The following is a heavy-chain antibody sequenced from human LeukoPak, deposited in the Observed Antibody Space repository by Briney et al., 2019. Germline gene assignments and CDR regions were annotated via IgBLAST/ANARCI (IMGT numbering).Heavy chain of an antibody. V-gene: IGHV3-23*01. CDR1: GFTFSSYA. Sequence: GGSLRLSCAASGFTFSSYAMSWVRQAPGKGLEWVSAISGSGGSTYYADSVKGRFTTSRDNAKNSLYLQMNSLRAEDTAVYYCAREGRGYSYGIDYWGQGTLVTVSS. J-gene: IGHJ4*02. CDR3: AREGRGYSYGIDY. CDR2: ISGSGGST. D-gene: IGHD5-18*01.